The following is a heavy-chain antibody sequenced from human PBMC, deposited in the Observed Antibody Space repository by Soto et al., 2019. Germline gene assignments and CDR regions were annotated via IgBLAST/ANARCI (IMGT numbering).Heavy chain of an antibody. CDR3: ARGPLGCSGGSCSTHKNFDY. V-gene: IGHV4-34*01. Sequence: SETLSLTCAVYGGSFSGYYWSWIRQPPGKGLEWIGEINHSGSTNYNPSLKSRVTISVDTSKNQFSLKLSSVTAADTAVYYCARGPLGCSGGSCSTHKNFDYWGQGTLVTVSS. D-gene: IGHD2-15*01. CDR2: INHSGST. CDR1: GGSFSGYY. J-gene: IGHJ4*02.